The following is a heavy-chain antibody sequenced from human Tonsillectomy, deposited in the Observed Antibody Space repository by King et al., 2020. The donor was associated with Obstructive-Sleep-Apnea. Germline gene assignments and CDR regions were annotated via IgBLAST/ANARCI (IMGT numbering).Heavy chain of an antibody. V-gene: IGHV3-49*03. CDR3: NRGVTNRGYEV. Sequence: VQLVESGGGLEQPGRSLRLSCTASGFTFGDYAMTWFRQAPGKGLEWVGFIRSKAYGGTTEYAASVKGRFTISRDDFESIAYLQMNSLKTEDTAVYYWNRGVTNRGYEVWGQGTTVTVSS. J-gene: IGHJ6*01. D-gene: IGHD4-17*01. CDR2: IRSKAYGGTT. CDR1: GFTFGDYA.